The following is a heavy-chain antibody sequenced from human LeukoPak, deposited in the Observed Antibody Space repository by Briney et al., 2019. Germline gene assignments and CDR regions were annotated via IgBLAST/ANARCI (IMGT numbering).Heavy chain of an antibody. V-gene: IGHV3-20*04. Sequence: PGGCLRLSCAASVFNFDDYGMSWVRQAPGKGLEWISGINWNGGNTGYADSVKGRFTISRDNAKNSLYLQMNSLRVEDTGLYYIARLYYDFWSGYYSYWGQGTLVTVSS. J-gene: IGHJ4*02. D-gene: IGHD3-3*01. CDR1: VFNFDDYG. CDR3: ARLYYDFWSGYYSY. CDR2: INWNGGNT.